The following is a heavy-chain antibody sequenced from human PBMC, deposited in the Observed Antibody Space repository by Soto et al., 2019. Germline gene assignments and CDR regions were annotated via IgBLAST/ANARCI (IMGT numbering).Heavy chain of an antibody. D-gene: IGHD3-22*01. Sequence: ASVKVSCKASGGTFSSYAISWVRQAPGQGLEWMGGIILSFGTANYAQKFQGRLTLTRDTPADTAYMELNSLTSEDTAVYYCATPQDYDGCLDSWGQGTLVTVSS. J-gene: IGHJ4*02. CDR3: ATPQDYDGCLDS. V-gene: IGHV1-69*05. CDR2: IILSFGTA. CDR1: GGTFSSYA.